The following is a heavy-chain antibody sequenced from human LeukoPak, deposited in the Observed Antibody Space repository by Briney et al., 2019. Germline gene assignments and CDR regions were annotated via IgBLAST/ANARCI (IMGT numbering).Heavy chain of an antibody. CDR2: ISAYNGNT. V-gene: IGHV1-18*01. CDR1: GYTFTSYG. CDR3: ARGATYYYDSSGYTGLDY. D-gene: IGHD3-22*01. J-gene: IGHJ4*02. Sequence: GASVKVSCKASGYTFTSYGISWVRQAPGQGLEWMGWISAYNGNTNYAQKLQGRVTMTTDTSTSTAYMELRSLRSDDTAVYYCARGATYYYDSSGYTGLDYWGQGTLVTVSS.